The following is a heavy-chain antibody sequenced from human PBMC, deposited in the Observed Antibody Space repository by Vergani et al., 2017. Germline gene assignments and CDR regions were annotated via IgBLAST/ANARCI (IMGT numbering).Heavy chain of an antibody. CDR1: GFTFSNAW. Sequence: EVQLVESGGGLVKPGGSLRLSCAASGFTFSNAWMSWVRQAPGKGLEWVGRIKSKTDGGTTDYAAPVKGRFTISRDNAKNSLYLQMNSLRAEDTAVYYCARDWSGGFAAAQPYFDYWGQGTLVTVSS. CDR3: ARDWSGGFAAAQPYFDY. V-gene: IGHV3-15*01. J-gene: IGHJ4*02. CDR2: IKSKTDGGTT. D-gene: IGHD6-13*01.